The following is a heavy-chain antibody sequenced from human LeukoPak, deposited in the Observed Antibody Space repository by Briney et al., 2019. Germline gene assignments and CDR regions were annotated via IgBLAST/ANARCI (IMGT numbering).Heavy chain of an antibody. CDR2: IYPGESDT. CDR1: GSTFTNYW. CDR3: SRHAADTIFGVVPDY. Sequence: GESLKISCKGSGSTFTNYWIGWVRQMPGKGLEWLGIIYPGESDTRYSPSLQGQFTISANKSISTAYLQWSSVKALDTDMFYFSRHAADTIFGVVPDYWGQGTLVTVSS. D-gene: IGHD3-3*01. J-gene: IGHJ4*02. V-gene: IGHV5-51*01.